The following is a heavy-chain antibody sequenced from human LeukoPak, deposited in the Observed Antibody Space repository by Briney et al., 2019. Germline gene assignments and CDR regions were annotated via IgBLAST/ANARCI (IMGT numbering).Heavy chain of an antibody. V-gene: IGHV3-7*04. J-gene: IGHJ4*02. CDR3: ARGDGRCLLYYFDY. CDR1: GFTFSSYW. Sequence: PGGSLRLSCAASGFTFSSYWMSWVRQAPGKGLECVANIKQDGSEKYYVDSVKGRFTISRDNAKNSLYLQMNSLRAEDTAVYYCARGDGRCLLYYFDYWGQGILVTVSS. CDR2: IKQDGSEK. D-gene: IGHD5-24*01.